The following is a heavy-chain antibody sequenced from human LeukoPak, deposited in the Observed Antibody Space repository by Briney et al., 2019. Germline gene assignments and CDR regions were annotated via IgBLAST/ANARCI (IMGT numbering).Heavy chain of an antibody. V-gene: IGHV3-53*01. CDR2: NYTGGST. D-gene: IGHD1-1*01. CDR3: ASLTPYKRNDWGSNI. Sequence: GGSLRLSCAASGFTFSSYSMNWVRQAPGKGLEWVSFNYTGGSTYSADSVTGPFTISRDNSKNTLYLQMSSLRVEDTAVYYCASLTPYKRNDWGSNIWGQGTVVTVSS. CDR1: GFTFSSYS. J-gene: IGHJ3*02.